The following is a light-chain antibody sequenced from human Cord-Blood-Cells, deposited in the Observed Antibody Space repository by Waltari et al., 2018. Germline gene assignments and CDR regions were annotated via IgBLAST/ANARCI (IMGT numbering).Light chain of an antibody. V-gene: IGKV1-39*01. CDR1: QSISSY. CDR3: QQSYSTPYS. J-gene: IGKJ2*03. CDR2: AAS. Sequence: DIQMTQSPSSLSASVDARVPITCRASQSISSYLNWYQQKPGKAPKLLIYAASSLQSGVPSRFSGSGSGTDFTLTISSLQPEDFATYYCQQSYSTPYSFGQGTKLEIK.